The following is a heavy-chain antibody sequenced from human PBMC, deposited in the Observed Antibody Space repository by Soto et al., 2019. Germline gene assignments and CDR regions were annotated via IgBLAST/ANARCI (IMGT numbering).Heavy chain of an antibody. D-gene: IGHD4-17*01. CDR1: GFTFSSYG. V-gene: IGHV3-30*18. CDR2: ISYDGSNK. Sequence: GGSLRLSCAASGFTFSSYGMHWVRQAPGKGLEWVAVISYDGSNKYYADSVKGQFTISRDNSKNTLYLQMNSLRAEDTAVYYCAKDPQGYGDLLEYWGQGTLVTVSS. J-gene: IGHJ4*02. CDR3: AKDPQGYGDLLEY.